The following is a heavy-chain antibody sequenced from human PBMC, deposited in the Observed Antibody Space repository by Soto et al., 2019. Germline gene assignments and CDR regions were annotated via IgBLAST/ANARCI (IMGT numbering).Heavy chain of an antibody. CDR1: GFTFDDYA. J-gene: IGHJ5*02. CDR2: ISWNSGSI. Sequence: PGGSLRLSCAASGFTFDDYAMHWVRQAPGKGLEWVSGISWNSGSIGYADSVKGRLTISRDNAKNSLYLQMNSLRAEDTALYYCAKDMGQWLVMNWFDPWGQGTLVTVSS. CDR3: AKDMGQWLVMNWFDP. V-gene: IGHV3-9*01. D-gene: IGHD6-19*01.